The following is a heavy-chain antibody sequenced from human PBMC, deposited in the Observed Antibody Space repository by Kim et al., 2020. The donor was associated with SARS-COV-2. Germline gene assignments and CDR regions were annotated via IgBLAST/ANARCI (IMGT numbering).Heavy chain of an antibody. CDR3: AILLSAWFYY. D-gene: IGHD6-19*01. CDR2: INHSGST. J-gene: IGHJ4*02. CDR1: GGSFSGYY. V-gene: IGHV4-34*01. Sequence: SETLSLTCAVYGGSFSGYYWSWIRQPPGKGLEWIGEINHSGSTNYNPSLKSRVTISVDTSKNQFSLKLSSVTAADTAVYYCAILLSAWFYYWGQGTLVTVSS.